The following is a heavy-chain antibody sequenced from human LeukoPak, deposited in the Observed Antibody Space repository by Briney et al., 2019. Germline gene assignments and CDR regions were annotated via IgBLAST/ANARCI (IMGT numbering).Heavy chain of an antibody. V-gene: IGHV1-18*01. D-gene: IGHD3-22*01. CDR3: ARGSEGYYDSSGYPT. Sequence: ASVKVSCKASGYTFTSYGISWVRQAPRQGLEWMGWISAYNGNTNYAQKLRGRVTMTTDTSTSTAYMELRSLRSDDTAVYYCARGSEGYYDSSGYPTWGQGTLVTVSS. J-gene: IGHJ4*02. CDR2: ISAYNGNT. CDR1: GYTFTSYG.